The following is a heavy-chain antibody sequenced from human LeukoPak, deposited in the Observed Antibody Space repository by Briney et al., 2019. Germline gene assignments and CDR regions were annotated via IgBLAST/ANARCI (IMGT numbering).Heavy chain of an antibody. CDR2: ISSSSSYI. Sequence: PGGSLRLSCAASGFTFSSYSMNWVRQAPGKGLEWVSSISSSSSYIYYADSVKGRFTISRDNAKNSLYLQMNSLRAEDTAVYYCARGYPYSTYYYYGMDVWGQGTTVTVSS. V-gene: IGHV3-21*01. D-gene: IGHD6-13*01. CDR1: GFTFSSYS. CDR3: ARGYPYSTYYYYGMDV. J-gene: IGHJ6*02.